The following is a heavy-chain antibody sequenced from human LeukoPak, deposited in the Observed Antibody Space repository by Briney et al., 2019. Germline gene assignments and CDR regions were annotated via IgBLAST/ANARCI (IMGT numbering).Heavy chain of an antibody. J-gene: IGHJ3*02. V-gene: IGHV5-51*01. CDR3: ARLAGDSSGWYRAFDI. CDR2: IYPGDSDT. Sequence: GESLKISCEGSGYTFTSYWIGWVRQMPGKGLEWMGIIYPGDSDTRYSPSFQGQVTISADKSISTAYLQWSSLKASDTAMYYCARLAGDSSGWYRAFDIWGQGTMVTVSS. CDR1: GYTFTSYW. D-gene: IGHD6-19*01.